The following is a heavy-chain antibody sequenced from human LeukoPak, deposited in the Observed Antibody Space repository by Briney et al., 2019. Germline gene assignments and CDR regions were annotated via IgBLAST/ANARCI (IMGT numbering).Heavy chain of an antibody. CDR1: GFTFSNYA. D-gene: IGHD3-3*01. J-gene: IGHJ4*02. Sequence: PGGSLRLSCAASGFTFSNYAMNWVRQAPGKGLEWVSAISGSGGSTYYADSVKGRFTISRDNSKNTLYLQMNSLRAEDTAVYYCANSNYDFWSGYYSYWGQGTLVTVSS. V-gene: IGHV3-23*01. CDR2: ISGSGGST. CDR3: ANSNYDFWSGYYSY.